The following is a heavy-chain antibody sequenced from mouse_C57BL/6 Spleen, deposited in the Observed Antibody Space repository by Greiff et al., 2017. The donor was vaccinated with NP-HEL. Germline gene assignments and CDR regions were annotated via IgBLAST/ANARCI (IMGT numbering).Heavy chain of an antibody. CDR3: ARGGLRYFDV. CDR1: GFTFSDYG. V-gene: IGHV5-17*01. CDR2: ISSGSSTI. D-gene: IGHD2-4*01. J-gene: IGHJ1*03. Sequence: VTLVASGGGLVKPGGSLKLSCAASGFTFSDYGMHWVRQAPEKGLEWVAYISSGSSTIYYADTVKGRFTISRDNAKNTLFLQMTSLRSEDTAMYYCARGGLRYFDVWGTGTTVTVSS.